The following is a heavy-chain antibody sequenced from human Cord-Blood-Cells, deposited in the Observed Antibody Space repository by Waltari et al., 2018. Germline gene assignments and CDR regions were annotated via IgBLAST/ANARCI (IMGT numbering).Heavy chain of an antibody. CDR2: ISAYNGNT. V-gene: IGHV1-18*01. J-gene: IGHJ6*02. D-gene: IGHD6-13*01. Sequence: QVQLVQSGAEVKKPGASVKVSCKASGYTFTSYGLSWVRQPPGQGLEWMGWISAYNGNTNYAQKLQGRVTMTTDTSTSTAYMELRSLRSDDTAVYYCARVPGGGSSWYYYYYGMDVWGQGTTVTVSS. CDR3: ARVPGGGSSWYYYYYGMDV. CDR1: GYTFTSYG.